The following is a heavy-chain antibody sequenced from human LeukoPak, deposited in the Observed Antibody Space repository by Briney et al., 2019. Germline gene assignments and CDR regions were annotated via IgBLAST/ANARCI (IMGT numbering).Heavy chain of an antibody. J-gene: IGHJ6*02. D-gene: IGHD1-26*01. CDR1: GYTFTSYG. V-gene: IGHV1-18*01. CDR2: ISAYNGNT. Sequence: ASVKVSCKASGYTFTSYGISWVRQAPGQELEWMGWISAYNGNTNYAQKLQGRVTMTTDTSTSTAYMELRSLRSDDTAVYYCARGVYSGSYGYYYGMDVWGQGTTVTVSS. CDR3: ARGVYSGSYGYYYGMDV.